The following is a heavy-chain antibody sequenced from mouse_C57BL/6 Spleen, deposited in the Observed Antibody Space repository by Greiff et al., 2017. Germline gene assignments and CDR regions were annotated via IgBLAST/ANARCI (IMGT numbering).Heavy chain of an antibody. Sequence: QVQLQQSGAELVRPGTSVKVSCKASGYAFTNYLIEWVKQRPGQGLEWIGVINPGSGGTNYNEKFKGKATLTADKSSSTAYMQLSSLTSEDSAVYVCARNPDYYGSLYFDYWGQGTTLTVSS. V-gene: IGHV1-54*01. J-gene: IGHJ2*01. CDR2: INPGSGGT. D-gene: IGHD1-1*01. CDR1: GYAFTNYL. CDR3: ARNPDYYGSLYFDY.